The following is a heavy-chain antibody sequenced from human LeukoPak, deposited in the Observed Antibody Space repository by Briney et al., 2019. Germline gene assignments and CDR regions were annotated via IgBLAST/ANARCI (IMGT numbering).Heavy chain of an antibody. CDR3: AKDCYDFWSGFDY. D-gene: IGHD3-3*01. Sequence: GGSLRLSCTASGFTFNSDAMNWVRQAPGKGLEWVATISGSGGSTYYTDSVKGRFTISRDNFKNMVFLQMNSLKAEDTAIYYCAKDCYDFWSGFDYWGQGTLVTVSS. CDR2: ISGSGGST. CDR1: GFTFNSDA. V-gene: IGHV3-23*01. J-gene: IGHJ4*02.